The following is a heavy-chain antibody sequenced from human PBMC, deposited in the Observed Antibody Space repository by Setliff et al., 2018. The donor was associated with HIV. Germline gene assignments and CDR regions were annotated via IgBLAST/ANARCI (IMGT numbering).Heavy chain of an antibody. D-gene: IGHD1-26*01. CDR1: GYSFTSYW. CDR3: ARFWNSGSYRDAFDI. CDR2: IYPGDSDT. Sequence: ASVKVSCKGSGYSFTSYWIGWVRQMSGKGLEWMGIIYPGDSDTRYSPSFQGQVIISADKSISTAYLQWSSLKASDSAMYYCARFWNSGSYRDAFDIWGQGTMVTVSS. V-gene: IGHV5-51*01. J-gene: IGHJ3*02.